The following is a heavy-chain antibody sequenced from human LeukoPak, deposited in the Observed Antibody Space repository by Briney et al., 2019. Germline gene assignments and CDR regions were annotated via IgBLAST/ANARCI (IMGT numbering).Heavy chain of an antibody. J-gene: IGHJ4*02. V-gene: IGHV4-59*01. CDR3: ARDSVVTAILSPRLFDY. Sequence: SETLSLTCNVSGGSIRGYYWSWIRQPPGKGLEWIGYIYSSGSTNYNPSLKSRVTMSVDTSKNQFSLKVSSVTAADTAVYYCARDSVVTAILSPRLFDYWGQGTLVTVSS. D-gene: IGHD2-21*02. CDR1: GGSIRGYY. CDR2: IYSSGST.